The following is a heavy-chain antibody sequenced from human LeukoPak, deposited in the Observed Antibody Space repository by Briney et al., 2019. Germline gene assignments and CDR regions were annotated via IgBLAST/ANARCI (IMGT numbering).Heavy chain of an antibody. J-gene: IGHJ4*02. Sequence: SETLSLTCTVSGGSISSSSYYWGWIRQPPGKGLEWIVCIFYTGSIFDNPSLKSRVTISIDTSKKQFSRKVNSVTAADTAVYYCARLGTTVTTFSSDYWGQGTLVTVSS. CDR2: IFYTGSI. D-gene: IGHD4-17*01. V-gene: IGHV4-39*01. CDR3: ARLGTTVTTFSSDY. CDR1: GGSISSSSYY.